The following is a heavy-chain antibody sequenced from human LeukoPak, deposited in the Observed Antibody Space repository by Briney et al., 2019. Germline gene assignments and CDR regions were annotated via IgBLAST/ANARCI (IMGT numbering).Heavy chain of an antibody. V-gene: IGHV4-4*07. D-gene: IGHD3-16*01. CDR2: MFASGST. Sequence: SETLSLTCAVSGVSMSNYHWSWIRQSAGKGLEWIGRMFASGSTNYNPSLKSRVTMSVDTSKNQFSLKLTSVTAADTAVYYCARDGGNYWGQGTLVTVSS. CDR1: GVSMSNYH. J-gene: IGHJ4*02. CDR3: ARDGGNY.